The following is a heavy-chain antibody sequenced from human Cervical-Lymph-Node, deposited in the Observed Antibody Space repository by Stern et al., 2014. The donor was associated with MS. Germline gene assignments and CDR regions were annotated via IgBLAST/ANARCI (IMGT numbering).Heavy chain of an antibody. J-gene: IGHJ4*02. Sequence: EVHLVESGGGVIQPGGSLRLSCTASGFTVSRDYMTWVRQAPGKGLEWVSLITNVGSTFYTDSVKGRFTISRDESKNTVYLHMTSLRAEDTAMYYCARDTSSPERSDWWGQGTLVTVSS. V-gene: IGHV3-53*01. CDR1: GFTVSRDY. CDR2: ITNVGST. CDR3: ARDTSSPERSDW. D-gene: IGHD1-1*01.